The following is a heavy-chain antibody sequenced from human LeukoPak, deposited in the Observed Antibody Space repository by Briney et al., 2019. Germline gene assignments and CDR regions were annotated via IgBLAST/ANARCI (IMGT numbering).Heavy chain of an antibody. CDR3: ARDLYGDYGNWYFDL. D-gene: IGHD4-17*01. CDR2: IYHSGSI. J-gene: IGHJ2*01. Sequence: TSGTLSLTCAVSGDSISSNKWWSWVRLPPGKGLEWIGEIYHSGSINYHPSLKSRVTVSLDTSKNQFSLKLSSVTAADTAVYYCARDLYGDYGNWYFDLWGRGTLVTVSS. CDR1: GDSISSNKW. V-gene: IGHV4-4*02.